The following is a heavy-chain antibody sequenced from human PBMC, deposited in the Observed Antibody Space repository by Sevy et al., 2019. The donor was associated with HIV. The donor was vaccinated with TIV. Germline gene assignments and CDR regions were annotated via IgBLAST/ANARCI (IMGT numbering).Heavy chain of an antibody. Sequence: GGSLRLSCAASGFTFDDYAMHWVRQAPGKGLEWVSGISWNSGSIGYADSVKGRFTISRDNAKNSLYLQMNSLRAEDTALYYCAKGIGSGDPPAGFDYWGQGTLVTVSS. CDR1: GFTFDDYA. CDR3: AKGIGSGDPPAGFDY. CDR2: ISWNSGSI. D-gene: IGHD2-21*02. V-gene: IGHV3-9*01. J-gene: IGHJ4*02.